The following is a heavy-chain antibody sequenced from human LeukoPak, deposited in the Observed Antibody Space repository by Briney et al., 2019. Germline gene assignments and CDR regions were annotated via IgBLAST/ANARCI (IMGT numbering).Heavy chain of an antibody. D-gene: IGHD3-22*01. CDR3: ARDLIGAYGSSDPDY. J-gene: IGHJ4*02. V-gene: IGHV3-7*01. Sequence: PGGSLRLSCAASGFTFSSYWMSWVRQAPGKGLEWVANIKQDGSEKYYVDSVKGRFTISRDNAKNSLYLQMNSLRAEDTAVYYCARDLIGAYGSSDPDYWGQGTLVTVSS. CDR2: IKQDGSEK. CDR1: GFTFSSYW.